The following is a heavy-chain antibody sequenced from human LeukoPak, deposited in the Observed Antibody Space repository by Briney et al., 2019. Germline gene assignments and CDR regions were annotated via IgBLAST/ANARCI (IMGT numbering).Heavy chain of an antibody. J-gene: IGHJ4*02. D-gene: IGHD1-1*01. CDR1: GFTFSSIA. Sequence: VQPGGSLRLSCAASGFTFSSIAMTWVRQAPGKGLEWVLTIRGNGDTAYNADSVRGRFAISRDDSKNALFLQMNSLRLEDTAIYYCAKGQELDDGVFDSWGQGTRVTVSS. V-gene: IGHV3-23*01. CDR3: AKGQELDDGVFDS. CDR2: IRGNGDTA.